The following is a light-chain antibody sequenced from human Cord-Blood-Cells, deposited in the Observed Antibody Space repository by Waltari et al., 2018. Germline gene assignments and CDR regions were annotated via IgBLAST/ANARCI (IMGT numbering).Light chain of an antibody. CDR2: KDS. CDR3: QSADSSGTYVV. CDR1: ALAKQF. J-gene: IGLJ2*01. V-gene: IGLV3-25*03. Sequence: SYELPQPPSVSVSPGQTARITCSGDALAKQFAYWYQQKPGQAPGLVRYKDSERPSGIPERFSGSSSGTTVTLTISGCQAEDEADYYCQSADSSGTYVVFGGGTKLTVL.